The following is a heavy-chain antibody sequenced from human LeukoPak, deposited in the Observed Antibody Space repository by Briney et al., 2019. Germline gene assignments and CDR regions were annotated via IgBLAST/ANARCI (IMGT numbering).Heavy chain of an antibody. CDR1: GGSISNYY. CDR2: SYYSGST. V-gene: IGHV4-59*08. J-gene: IGHJ3*02. CDR3: ARQSISSRRAFDI. D-gene: IGHD6-6*01. Sequence: SETLSLTCSVSGGSISNYYWSWIRQPPAKGLEYIGNSYYSGSTDYNPSLKRRVTISVDTSKNQFSLMLTSVTAADSAVYYCARQSISSRRAFDIWGQGTMVTVSS.